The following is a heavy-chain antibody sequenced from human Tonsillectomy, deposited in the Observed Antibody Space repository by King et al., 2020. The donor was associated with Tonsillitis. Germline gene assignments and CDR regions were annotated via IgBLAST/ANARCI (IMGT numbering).Heavy chain of an antibody. V-gene: IGHV3-23*01. CDR3: AKSPGPNTALDL. CDR2: ISGSGGST. D-gene: IGHD5-18*01. Sequence: EVQLQESGGGLVQPGGSLRLSCAASGFSLSSNAMSWVRQAPGKGLEWVSLISGSGGSTYYTESVKGRFTISRDTSENTLHLQMNSLRAEETAIYYCAKSPGPNTALDLWGQGTLVIVSS. CDR1: GFSLSSNA. J-gene: IGHJ4*02.